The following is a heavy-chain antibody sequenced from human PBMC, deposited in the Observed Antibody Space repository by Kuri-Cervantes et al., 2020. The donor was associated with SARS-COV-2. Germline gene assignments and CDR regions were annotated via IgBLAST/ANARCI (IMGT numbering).Heavy chain of an antibody. V-gene: IGHV4-61*01. J-gene: IGHJ6*02. D-gene: IGHD2-2*01. CDR3: ARDTSAYQNYYYYYGVDV. CDR2: IYYSGST. Sequence: GSLRLSCTVSGDSVTNSHYSWSWIRQPPGKGLEWIGYIYYSGSTNYNPSLQSRVSILIDTSKNQFSLRLTSVTAADTAVYYCARDTSAYQNYYYYYGVDVWGQGTTVTVSS. CDR1: GDSVTNSHYS.